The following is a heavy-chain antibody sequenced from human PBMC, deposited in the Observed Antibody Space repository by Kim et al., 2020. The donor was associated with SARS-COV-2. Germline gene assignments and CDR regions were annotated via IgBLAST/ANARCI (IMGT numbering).Heavy chain of an antibody. Sequence: ASVKVSCKASGYTFTSYGISWVRQAPGQGLEWMGWISAYNGNTNYAQKLQGRVTMTTDTSTSTAYMELRSLRSDDTAVYYCAGRYCGGDCYRASFDPWGQGTLVTVSS. D-gene: IGHD2-21*01. CDR1: GYTFTSYG. J-gene: IGHJ5*02. CDR2: ISAYNGNT. CDR3: AGRYCGGDCYRASFDP. V-gene: IGHV1-18*01.